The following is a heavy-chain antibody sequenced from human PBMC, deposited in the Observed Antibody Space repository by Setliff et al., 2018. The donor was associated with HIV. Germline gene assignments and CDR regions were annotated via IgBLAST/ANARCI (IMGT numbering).Heavy chain of an antibody. V-gene: IGHV4-31*03. CDR1: GVSVISGGYY. D-gene: IGHD2-2*01. CDR3: AIGESTTWDLAEYFQH. J-gene: IGHJ1*01. Sequence: SETLSLTCTVSGVSVISGGYYLSWIRQHPGKGLEWIGYVYYTGTSYFNPSLKSRTTISVDTSKNHFSLKLGFVTAADTAVYYCAIGESTTWDLAEYFQHWGHGTLVTVSS. CDR2: VYYTGTS.